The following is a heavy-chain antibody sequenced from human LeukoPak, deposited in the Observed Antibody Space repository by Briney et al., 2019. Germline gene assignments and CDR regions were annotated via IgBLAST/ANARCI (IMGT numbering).Heavy chain of an antibody. J-gene: IGHJ4*02. CDR1: GGSFSGYY. CDR3: ARRGFIPAAPLGY. Sequence: SETLSLTCAVYGGSFSGYYWSWIRQPPGKGLEWIGEINHSGSTNYSPSLKSRVTISVDTSKNQFSLKLSSVTAADTAVYYCARRGFIPAAPLGYWGQGTLVTVSS. D-gene: IGHD2-2*01. CDR2: INHSGST. V-gene: IGHV4-34*01.